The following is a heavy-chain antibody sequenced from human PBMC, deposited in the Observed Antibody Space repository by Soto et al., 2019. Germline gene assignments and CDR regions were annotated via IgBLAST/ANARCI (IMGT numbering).Heavy chain of an antibody. CDR1: GFTFSNYA. Sequence: EVQLLESGGDLVQPGGSLRLSCAASGFTFSNYAMSWVRQAPGKGLEWVSGISGSGGSTYYADSVKGRFTISRDNSKNTLYLQMNSVRAEDTAIYYCAKRTGIVVVPTAMSWGQGTLVTVSS. V-gene: IGHV3-23*01. J-gene: IGHJ5*02. CDR3: AKRTGIVVVPTAMS. D-gene: IGHD2-2*01. CDR2: ISGSGGST.